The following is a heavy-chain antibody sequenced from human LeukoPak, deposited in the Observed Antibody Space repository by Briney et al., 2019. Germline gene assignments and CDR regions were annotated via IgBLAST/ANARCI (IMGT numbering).Heavy chain of an antibody. J-gene: IGHJ5*02. V-gene: IGHV4-34*01. CDR2: INARGDT. D-gene: IGHD2-2*01. CDR3: ARGQVPAARGYNWFDP. CDR1: GWSFNDYY. Sequence: SETLSLTCAVYGWSFNDYYSDCIRQPPGKGLEWIGEINARGDTNYNPSLKSRVTISVDTSKKQFSLRLTSMIAADTALYYCARGQVPAARGYNWFDPWGQGTLVTVSS.